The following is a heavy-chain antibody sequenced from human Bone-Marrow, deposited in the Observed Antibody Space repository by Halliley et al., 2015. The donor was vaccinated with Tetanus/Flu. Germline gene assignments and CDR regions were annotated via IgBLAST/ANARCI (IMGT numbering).Heavy chain of an antibody. Sequence: INHSGSTNYNPPLKGGVPISVDTSKNQFSRKLSSVTAADTAVYYCARRTPTVRYYYYGMDVWGQGTTVTVSS. D-gene: IGHD3-10*01. V-gene: IGHV4-34*01. CDR2: INHSGST. CDR3: ARRTPTVRYYYYGMDV. J-gene: IGHJ6*02.